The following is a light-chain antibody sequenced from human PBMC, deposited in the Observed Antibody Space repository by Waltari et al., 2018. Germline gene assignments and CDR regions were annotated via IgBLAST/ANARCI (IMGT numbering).Light chain of an antibody. J-gene: IGLJ3*02. Sequence: SYELTQPPSVSVSPGQTAAIPCSGDVLPNLHAYWYQQKPGQAPVLVMKKDTERPSGSPDGFSGSSSGATGALTISGVQAEDEADYYCQSADSRGSYHWVFGGGTKLTVL. CDR3: QSADSRGSYHWV. V-gene: IGLV3-25*03. CDR2: KDT. CDR1: VLPNLH.